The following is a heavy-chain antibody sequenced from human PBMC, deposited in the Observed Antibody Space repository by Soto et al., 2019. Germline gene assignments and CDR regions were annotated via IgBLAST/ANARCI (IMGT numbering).Heavy chain of an antibody. CDR3: ARGRFYSETSTWFAY. CDR2: VSHNSGNT. J-gene: IGHJ5*01. CDR1: GYTFTNYD. D-gene: IGHD2-2*01. V-gene: IGHV1-8*01. Sequence: ASVKVSCNASGYTFTNYDINWVRQAPGQGLEWMGCVSHNSGNTVYAQKFQDRVTMTRDTAISTAYMELSNLRFEDTAMYYCARGRFYSETSTWFAYWGQGTPVTVSS.